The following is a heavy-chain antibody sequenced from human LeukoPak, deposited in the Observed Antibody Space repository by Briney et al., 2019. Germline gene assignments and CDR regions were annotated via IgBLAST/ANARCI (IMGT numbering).Heavy chain of an antibody. CDR2: INHSGST. CDR3: ARPVRNTYYYYGMDV. J-gene: IGHJ6*02. CDR1: GGSFSGYY. D-gene: IGHD1-14*01. V-gene: IGHV4-34*01. Sequence: SETLSLTCAVYGGSFSGYYWSWIRQPPGKGLEWIGEINHSGSTNYNPSLKSRVTISVDTSKNQFSLKLSSVTAADTAVYHCARPVRNTYYYYGMDVWGQGTTVTVSS.